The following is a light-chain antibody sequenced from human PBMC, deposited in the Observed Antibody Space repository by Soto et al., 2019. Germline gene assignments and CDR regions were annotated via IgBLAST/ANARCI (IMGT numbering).Light chain of an antibody. CDR3: QRYGRSPFT. Sequence: EIVLTQSPGTLSLSPGERATLSCRASQSVSSNNLAWYQQRPGQAPRVVIYGASTRATGIPKRFSGSGSGKDFTLTISSLEPEDLGVYYCQRYGRSPFTFGPGTKVDI. V-gene: IGKV3-20*01. CDR1: QSVSSNN. J-gene: IGKJ3*01. CDR2: GAS.